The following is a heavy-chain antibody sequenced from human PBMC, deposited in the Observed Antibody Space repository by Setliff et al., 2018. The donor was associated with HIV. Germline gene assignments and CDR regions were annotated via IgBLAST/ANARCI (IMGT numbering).Heavy chain of an antibody. D-gene: IGHD2-8*02. J-gene: IGHJ3*02. V-gene: IGHV4-61*09. CDR1: GGSISSGIYY. Sequence: PSETLSLTCTVSGGSISSGIYYWIWIRQPAGKGLEWIGHVYTTGGTNYNPSLESRLTISVDTSRSQFSLRLGSVTAADTAVYYCARAPTGVTNAFDIWGQGTMVTVSS. CDR2: VYTTGGT. CDR3: ARAPTGVTNAFDI.